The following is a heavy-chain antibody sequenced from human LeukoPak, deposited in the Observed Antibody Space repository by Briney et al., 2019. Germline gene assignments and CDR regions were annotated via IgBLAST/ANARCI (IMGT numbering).Heavy chain of an antibody. J-gene: IGHJ4*02. CDR1: GYTFTSYA. D-gene: IGHD6-19*01. Sequence: ASVKVSCKASGYTFTSYAMHWVRQAPGQRLEWMGWINAGNGNTKYSQEFQGRVTITRDTSASTAYMELNSLRAEDTAVYYCARDLQWGSGWVGGFGYWGQGTLVTVSS. V-gene: IGHV1-3*03. CDR2: INAGNGNT. CDR3: ARDLQWGSGWVGGFGY.